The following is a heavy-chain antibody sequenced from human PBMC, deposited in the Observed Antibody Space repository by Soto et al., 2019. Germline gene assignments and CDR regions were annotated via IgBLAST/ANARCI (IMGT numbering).Heavy chain of an antibody. D-gene: IGHD1-26*01. CDR2: INPSGGST. V-gene: IGHV1-46*01. CDR1: GYTFTSYY. Sequence: GASVKVSCKASGYTFTSYYMHWVRQAPGQGLEWMGIINPSGGSTSYAQKFQGRVTMTTDTSTSTAYMELRSLRSDDTAVYYCARVGIVGATNWFDPWGQGTLVTVSS. J-gene: IGHJ5*02. CDR3: ARVGIVGATNWFDP.